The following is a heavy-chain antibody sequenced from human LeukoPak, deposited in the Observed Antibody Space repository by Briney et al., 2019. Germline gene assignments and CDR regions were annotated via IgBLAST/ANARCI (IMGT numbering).Heavy chain of an antibody. CDR2: ISGSGGST. V-gene: IGHV3-23*01. CDR1: GFTFSSYA. Sequence: GGSLRLSCAASGFTFSSYAMSWVRQAPGKGLEWVSAISGSGGSTYYADSVKGRFTISRDNSKNTLYLQMNSLRAEDTAVYYCAKDTVTTYYDILTGYYNPTASYWGQGTLVTVSS. J-gene: IGHJ4*02. CDR3: AKDTVTTYYDILTGYYNPTASY. D-gene: IGHD3-9*01.